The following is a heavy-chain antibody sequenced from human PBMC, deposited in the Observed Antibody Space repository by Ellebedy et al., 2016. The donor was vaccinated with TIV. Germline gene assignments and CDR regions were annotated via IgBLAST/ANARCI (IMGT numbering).Heavy chain of an antibody. Sequence: ASVKVSCKASGGTFSSYAISWVRQAPGQGLEWMGGIIPIFGTANYAQKFQGRVTITADESTSTAYMELSSLRSEDMAVYYCARDKGDVAAAGTGWFDPWGQGTLVTVSS. V-gene: IGHV1-69*13. CDR3: ARDKGDVAAAGTGWFDP. CDR1: GGTFSSYA. D-gene: IGHD6-13*01. J-gene: IGHJ5*02. CDR2: IIPIFGTA.